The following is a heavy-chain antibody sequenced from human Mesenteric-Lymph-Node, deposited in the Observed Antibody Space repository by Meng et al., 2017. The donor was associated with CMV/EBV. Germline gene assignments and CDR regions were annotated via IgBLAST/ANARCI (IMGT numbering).Heavy chain of an antibody. V-gene: IGHV3-53*01. J-gene: IGHJ6*02. Sequence: ETLSLTCTVSGYSISTGYYWGWIRQPPGKGLEWVSVIYSGGSTYYADSVKGRFTISRDNSKNTLYLQMNSLRAEDTAVYYCARSRVGLDVWGQGTTVTVSS. D-gene: IGHD1-26*01. CDR2: IYSGGST. CDR3: ARSRVGLDV. CDR1: GYSISTGYY.